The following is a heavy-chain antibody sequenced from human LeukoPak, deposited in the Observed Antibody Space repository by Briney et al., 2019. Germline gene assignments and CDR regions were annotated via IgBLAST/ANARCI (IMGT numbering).Heavy chain of an antibody. J-gene: IGHJ4*02. V-gene: IGHV3-53*01. CDR2: LHSGGDT. CDR1: GFNVRSNY. CDR3: ARGKVYYYYDY. Sequence: GGSLRLSCAVSGFNVRSNYMTWVRQAPGKGLEWVSVLHSGGDTYYADSVRGRFTISRDNSENMLFLQMNGLRADDSAIYYCARGKVYYYYDYWGQGALVTVSS. D-gene: IGHD5/OR15-5a*01.